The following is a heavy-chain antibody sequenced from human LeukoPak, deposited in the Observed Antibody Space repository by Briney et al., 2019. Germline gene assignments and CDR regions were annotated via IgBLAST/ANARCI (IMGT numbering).Heavy chain of an antibody. V-gene: IGHV3-48*03. Sequence: PGGSLRLSCAASGFTCSSYEMNWVRQAPGKGLEWVSYISSSGSTIYYTDSVKGRFTISRDNAKNSLYLQMNSLRAEDTAIYYCARDSSGWSHDAFDIWGQGTMVTVSS. CDR2: ISSSGSTI. J-gene: IGHJ3*02. CDR3: ARDSSGWSHDAFDI. D-gene: IGHD6-19*01. CDR1: GFTCSSYE.